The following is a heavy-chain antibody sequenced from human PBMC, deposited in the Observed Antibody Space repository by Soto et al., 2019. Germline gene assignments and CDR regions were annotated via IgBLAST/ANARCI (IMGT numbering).Heavy chain of an antibody. CDR3: ARRSSSSSYYYYYYMDV. Sequence: PSETLSLTCTVSGGSISSYYWSWIRQPPGKGLEWIGYIYYSGSTNYNPSLKSRVTISVDTSKNQFSLKLSSVTAADTAVYYCARRSSSSSYYYYYYMDVWGKGTTVTVSS. V-gene: IGHV4-59*08. CDR2: IYYSGST. J-gene: IGHJ6*03. CDR1: GGSISSYY. D-gene: IGHD6-6*01.